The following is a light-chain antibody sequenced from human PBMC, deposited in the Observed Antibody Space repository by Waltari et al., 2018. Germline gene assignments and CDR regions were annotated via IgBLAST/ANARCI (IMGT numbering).Light chain of an antibody. CDR2: YKSDSDK. V-gene: IGLV5-45*02. J-gene: IGLJ2*01. CDR1: SGINVGTYG. Sequence: QAVLTQPSSLSASPGASASLTSTFRSGINVGTYGIYWYQPKAGSPPQYLLRYKSDSDKQQGSGVPSRFSGSKDASANAGILLISGLQSEDEADYYCMIWHSSAVVFGGGTKLTVL. CDR3: MIWHSSAVV.